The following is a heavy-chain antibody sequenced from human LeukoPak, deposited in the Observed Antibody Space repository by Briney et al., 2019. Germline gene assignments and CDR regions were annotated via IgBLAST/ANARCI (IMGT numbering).Heavy chain of an antibody. CDR2: INPNSGGT. V-gene: IGHV1-2*02. D-gene: IGHD2-15*01. J-gene: IGHJ4*02. CDR3: AREGDYCSGGSCYTKYDY. CDR1: GYTFTGYY. Sequence: ASVKVSCKASGYTFTGYYMNWVRQAPGQGLELMGWINPNSGGTNYAQKFKGRVTMTRDTSISTAYMELSRLRSDDTAVYYCAREGDYCSGGSCYTKYDYWGQGTLVTVSS.